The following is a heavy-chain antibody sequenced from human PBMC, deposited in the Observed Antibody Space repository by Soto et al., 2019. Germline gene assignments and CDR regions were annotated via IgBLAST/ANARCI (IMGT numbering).Heavy chain of an antibody. D-gene: IGHD2-21*02. V-gene: IGHV3-33*01. CDR3: ARELTVVTAHDAFDI. Sequence: GGSLRLSCAASGFTFSSYGMHWVRQAPGKGLEWVAVIWYDGSNKYYADSVKGRFTISRDNSKNTLYLQMNSLRAEDTAVYYCARELTVVTAHDAFDIWGQGTMVTVSS. J-gene: IGHJ3*02. CDR2: IWYDGSNK. CDR1: GFTFSSYG.